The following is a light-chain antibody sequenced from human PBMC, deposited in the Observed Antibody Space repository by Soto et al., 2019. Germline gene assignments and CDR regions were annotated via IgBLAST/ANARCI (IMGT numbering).Light chain of an antibody. CDR2: DAS. CDR3: QQRSNWPPYT. Sequence: EIVLTQSPATLSLSPGESATLTCRASQSVSTYFAWYQHKPGLAPRLLISDASTRATGIPARFSGSGSGTDFTLTISGLEPEDFAVYYCQQRSNWPPYTFGQGTKLEIK. J-gene: IGKJ2*01. CDR1: QSVSTY. V-gene: IGKV3-11*01.